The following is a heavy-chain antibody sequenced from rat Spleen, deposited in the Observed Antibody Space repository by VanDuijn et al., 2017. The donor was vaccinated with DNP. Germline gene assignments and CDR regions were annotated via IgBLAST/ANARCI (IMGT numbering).Heavy chain of an antibody. J-gene: IGHJ2*01. D-gene: IGHD4-3*01. V-gene: IGHV5-22*01. CDR3: VRWNSGHFDY. Sequence: EVQLVESGGDLVQPGRSLKLFCAASGFTFSDYYMAWIRQAPTKGLEWVAYIRYDGGSTKYGDSVKGRFTISRDNAKNTLYPQMNSLRSEDMATYYCVRWNSGHFDYWGQGVMVPVSS. CDR2: IRYDGGST. CDR1: GFTFSDYY.